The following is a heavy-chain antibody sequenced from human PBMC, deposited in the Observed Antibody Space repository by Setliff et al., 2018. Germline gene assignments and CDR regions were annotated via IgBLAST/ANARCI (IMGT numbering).Heavy chain of an antibody. CDR2: ISTHNGNI. D-gene: IGHD7-27*01. CDR1: GYSFTNYG. Sequence: ASVKVSCKASGYSFTNYGVSWVRQAPGQGLEWMGWISTHNGNINYAQKFQGRVTMTTDTSTTTAYMELRSLRSDDTAVYYCARPATGDYYFDYWGQGTLVTVSS. V-gene: IGHV1-18*01. J-gene: IGHJ4*02. CDR3: ARPATGDYYFDY.